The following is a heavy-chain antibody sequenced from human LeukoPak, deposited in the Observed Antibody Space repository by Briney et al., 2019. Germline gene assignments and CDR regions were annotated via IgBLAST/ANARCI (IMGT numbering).Heavy chain of an antibody. V-gene: IGHV3-73*01. J-gene: IGHJ6*02. D-gene: IGHD2-15*01. CDR3: AKDLYFQYCNGGSCYWNYYGMDV. CDR2: IRNKINNYAT. CDR1: GFTFSGSD. Sequence: GGSLRLSCAASGFTFSGSDIHWVRQASGKGLEWVARIRNKINNYATVFAASVRGRFTISRDNSENTLYLQMNSLRAEDTAVYYCAKDLYFQYCNGGSCYWNYYGMDVWGQGTTVTVSS.